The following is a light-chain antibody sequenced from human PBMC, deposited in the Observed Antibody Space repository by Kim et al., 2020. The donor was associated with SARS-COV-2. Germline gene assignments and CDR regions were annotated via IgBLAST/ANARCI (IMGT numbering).Light chain of an antibody. J-gene: IGKJ1*01. CDR1: QSVLYSVNNENY. Sequence: ATINCKSSQSVLYSVNNENYLAWFQQKPGQPPKLLIYWASTRASGVPDRFSGSGSGTDFTLTISSLQSEDVATYYCQQYYSGPRTFGQGTKVDIK. CDR2: WAS. V-gene: IGKV4-1*01. CDR3: QQYYSGPRT.